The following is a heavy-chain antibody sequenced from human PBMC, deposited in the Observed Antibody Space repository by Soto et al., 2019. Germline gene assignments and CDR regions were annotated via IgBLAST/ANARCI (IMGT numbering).Heavy chain of an antibody. CDR2: IIPILGIA. D-gene: IGHD2-2*01. Sequence: SVKVSCKASGGTFSSYTISWVRQAPGQGLEWMGRIIPILGIANYAQKFQGRVTITADKSTSTAYMELSSLRSEDTAVYYCARVDFVPAAPFDPWGQRTLVTVSS. CDR1: GGTFSSYT. CDR3: ARVDFVPAAPFDP. J-gene: IGHJ5*02. V-gene: IGHV1-69*02.